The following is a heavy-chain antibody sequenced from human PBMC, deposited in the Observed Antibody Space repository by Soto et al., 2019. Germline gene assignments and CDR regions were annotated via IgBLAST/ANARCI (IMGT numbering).Heavy chain of an antibody. Sequence: PGESLKISCKGSGYSFTSYWIGWVRQMPGKGLEWMGIIYPGDSDTRYSPSFQGQVTISADKSISTAYLQWSSLKASDTAMYYCARSVVPAAMSNYYYGMDVWGQGTTVTVSS. D-gene: IGHD2-2*01. CDR1: GYSFTSYW. V-gene: IGHV5-51*01. CDR3: ARSVVPAAMSNYYYGMDV. CDR2: IYPGDSDT. J-gene: IGHJ6*02.